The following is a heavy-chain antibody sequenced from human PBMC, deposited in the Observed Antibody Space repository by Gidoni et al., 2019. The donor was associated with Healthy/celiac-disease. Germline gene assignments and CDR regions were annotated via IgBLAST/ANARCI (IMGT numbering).Heavy chain of an antibody. Sequence: VQQVESGCCLVIPGGSVRLSCAASGFPFSCFSMNWVRQATGKGLEWVSSISSSSSYIYNADSVKGRFTISRDNAKNSLYLQKNSLRAEDTAVYYCARDTFPIVVVPAAIGFWGQGTLVTVSS. J-gene: IGHJ4*02. D-gene: IGHD2-2*01. CDR1: GFPFSCFS. CDR2: ISSSSSYI. CDR3: ARDTFPIVVVPAAIGF. V-gene: IGHV3-21*01.